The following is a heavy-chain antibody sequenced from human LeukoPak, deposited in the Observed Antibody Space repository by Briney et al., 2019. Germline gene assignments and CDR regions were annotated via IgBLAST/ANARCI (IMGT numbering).Heavy chain of an antibody. CDR2: TYYRSKWYY. V-gene: IGHV6-1*01. Sequence: SHTLSLTCAISGDSVSSKHAAWNWLRQSPSRGLEWLGRTYYRSKWYYDYAVSLKSRIIINPDTSKNQFSLQLNSVTPEDTAVYYCARLSAGSSAQSSGDYWGPGTLVTVSS. CDR3: ARLSAGSSAQSSGDY. CDR1: GDSVSSKHAA. J-gene: IGHJ4*02. D-gene: IGHD3-22*01.